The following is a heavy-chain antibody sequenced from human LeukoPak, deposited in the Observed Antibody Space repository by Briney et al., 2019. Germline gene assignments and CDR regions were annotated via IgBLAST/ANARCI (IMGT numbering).Heavy chain of an antibody. CDR3: AKNTILDSRSY. V-gene: IGHV3-23*01. Sequence: GGSLRLSCEASGFAFSSYAMSWVRQAPGKGLEWVTAISSSGAGTYYADSVKGRFTISRDNSKNTLYLQMNSLGAEDTAVYYCAKNTILDSRSYWGQVNLVTVSS. CDR2: ISSSGAGT. D-gene: IGHD3-3*01. CDR1: GFAFSSYA. J-gene: IGHJ4*02.